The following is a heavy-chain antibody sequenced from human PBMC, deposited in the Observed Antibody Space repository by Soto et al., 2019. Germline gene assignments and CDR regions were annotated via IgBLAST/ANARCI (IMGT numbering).Heavy chain of an antibody. Sequence: HPVGSLRLSCAASGFTFSSYAMSWVRQAPGKGLEWVSAISGSGGSTYYADSVKGRFTISRDNSKNTLYLQMNSLRAEDTAVYYCAKGLLSSSPGDLYYFDYWGQGTLVTVSS. V-gene: IGHV3-23*01. J-gene: IGHJ4*02. CDR3: AKGLLSSSPGDLYYFDY. CDR2: ISGSGGST. CDR1: GFTFSSYA. D-gene: IGHD6-13*01.